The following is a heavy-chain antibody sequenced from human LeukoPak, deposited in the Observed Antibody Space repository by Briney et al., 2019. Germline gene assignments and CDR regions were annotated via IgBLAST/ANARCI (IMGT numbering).Heavy chain of an antibody. J-gene: IGHJ4*02. CDR1: GFTVSSNY. CDR2: IYSGGST. V-gene: IGHV3-53*01. D-gene: IGHD6-13*01. Sequence: GGSLRLSCAASGFTVSSNYMSWVRQAPGKGLEWVSVIYSGGSTYYADSVKGRFTISRDNSKNTLYLQMNSLRAEDTAVYYCAKDWYSSSWYGFQYYFDYWGQGTLVTVSS. CDR3: AKDWYSSSWYGFQYYFDY.